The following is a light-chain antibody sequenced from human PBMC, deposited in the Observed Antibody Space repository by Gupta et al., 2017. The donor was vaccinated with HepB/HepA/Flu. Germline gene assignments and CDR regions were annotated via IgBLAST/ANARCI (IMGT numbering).Light chain of an antibody. CDR1: EIRVHSDGKTY. Sequence: DIVLTQTPLSSPVTLGQPASISCRSNEIRVHSDGKTYFNWIQKRPGQPPRLLIYGVSNRVCGVPYRFSGSGAGTDFTLKISSVEAEDVGVYYCKQRKHFPGTFGQGTKLEIK. CDR2: GVS. J-gene: IGKJ2*02. V-gene: IGKV2-24*01. CDR3: KQRKHFPGT.